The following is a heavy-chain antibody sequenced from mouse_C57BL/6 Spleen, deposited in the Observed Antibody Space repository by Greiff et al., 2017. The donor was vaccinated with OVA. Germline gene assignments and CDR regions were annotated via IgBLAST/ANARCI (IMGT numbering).Heavy chain of an antibody. Sequence: EVHLVESGGGLVKPGGSLKLSCAASGFTFSDYGMHWVRQAPEKGLEWVAYISSGSSTIYYADTVKGRFTISRDNAKNTLFLQMTSLRSEDTAMYYCARMHYGLYYFDYWGQGTTLTVSS. CDR1: GFTFSDYG. J-gene: IGHJ2*01. CDR2: ISSGSSTI. V-gene: IGHV5-17*01. D-gene: IGHD1-1*01. CDR3: ARMHYGLYYFDY.